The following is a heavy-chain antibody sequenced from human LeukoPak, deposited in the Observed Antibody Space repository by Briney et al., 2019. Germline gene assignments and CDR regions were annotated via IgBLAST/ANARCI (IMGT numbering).Heavy chain of an antibody. CDR2: IYYIGST. Sequence: SETLSLTCTVSGGSISSYYWSWVRQPPGKGLEWIGYIYYIGSTNYNPSLKSRVTISVDTSKNQFSLKLSSVTAADTAVYYCARGGGSSRHFDYWGQGTLVTVSS. CDR1: GGSISSYY. J-gene: IGHJ4*02. D-gene: IGHD1-26*01. V-gene: IGHV4-59*08. CDR3: ARGGGSSRHFDY.